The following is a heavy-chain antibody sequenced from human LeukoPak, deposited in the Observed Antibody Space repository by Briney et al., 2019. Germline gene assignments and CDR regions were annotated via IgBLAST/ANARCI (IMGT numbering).Heavy chain of an antibody. CDR2: IYSGGST. V-gene: IGHV3-53*04. J-gene: IGHJ4*02. D-gene: IGHD6-19*01. CDR3: ARLSGYSSGWIDY. CDR1: GFTVSSNY. Sequence: GGSLRLSCAASGFTVSSNYMSWVRQAPGKGLEWVSVIYSGGSTYYADSVKGRFTISRHNSKNTLYLQMNSLRAEDTAVYYCARLSGYSSGWIDYWGQGTLVTVSS.